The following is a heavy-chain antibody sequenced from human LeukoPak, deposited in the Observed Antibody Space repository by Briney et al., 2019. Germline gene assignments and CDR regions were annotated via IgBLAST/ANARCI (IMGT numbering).Heavy chain of an antibody. Sequence: ASVKVSCKASGYTFTAYYVHWVRQAPGQGFEWMGWITPNSGGTKYAQKFQGRVTMTRDTSISTVYMELSGLRSDDTAVYYCARGFRLSAIEDWFDPWGQGTLVTVSS. J-gene: IGHJ5*02. CDR2: ITPNSGGT. CDR1: GYTFTAYY. D-gene: IGHD2-2*02. V-gene: IGHV1-2*02. CDR3: ARGFRLSAIEDWFDP.